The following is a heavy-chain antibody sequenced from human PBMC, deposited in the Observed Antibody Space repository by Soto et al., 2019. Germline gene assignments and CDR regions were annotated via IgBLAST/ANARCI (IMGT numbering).Heavy chain of an antibody. D-gene: IGHD3-3*01. CDR3: ARRAGGDFWSGQTNYFDY. CDR1: GGTFSSYA. V-gene: IGHV1-69*13. Sequence: SVKVSCKASGGTFSSYAISWVRQAPGQGLEWMGGIIXXXXXXXXXXKFQGRVTITADESTSTAYMELSSLRSEDTAVYYCARRAGGDFWSGQTNYFDYWGQGTLVTVSS. CDR2: IIXXXXXX. J-gene: IGHJ4*02.